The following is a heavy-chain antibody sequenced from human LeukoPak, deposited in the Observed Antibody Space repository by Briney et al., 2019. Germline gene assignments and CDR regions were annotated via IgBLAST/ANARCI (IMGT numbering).Heavy chain of an antibody. CDR1: GGTFSSYA. Sequence: SVKVSCKASGGTFSSYAISWVRQAPGQGLEWMGRIIPILGIANYAQKFQGRVTITADKSTSTAYMELSSLRSEDTAVYYCAIGIMITFGGAIGAFDIWGQGTMVTVSS. D-gene: IGHD3-16*01. V-gene: IGHV1-69*04. CDR2: IIPILGIA. J-gene: IGHJ3*02. CDR3: AIGIMITFGGAIGAFDI.